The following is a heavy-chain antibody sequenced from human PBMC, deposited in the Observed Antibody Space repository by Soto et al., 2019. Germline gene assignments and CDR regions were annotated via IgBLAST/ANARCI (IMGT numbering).Heavy chain of an antibody. J-gene: IGHJ6*03. V-gene: IGHV4-59*03. CDR2: IWKSGTT. Sequence: PWEILSIPRTVPCGPIISFWWTRIRQPPREGPERIGSIWKSGTTNYHPTLKGRVAIPLNSQKGQSTLQLSSVTVADTAFYYCADGGSIVGSTRRLMDVWGKGTTVTVSS. CDR1: CGPIISFW. CDR3: ADGGSIVGSTRRLMDV. D-gene: IGHD3-22*01.